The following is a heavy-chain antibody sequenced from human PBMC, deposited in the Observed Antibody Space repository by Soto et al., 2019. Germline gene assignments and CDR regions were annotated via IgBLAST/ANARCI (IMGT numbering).Heavy chain of an antibody. D-gene: IGHD3-22*01. J-gene: IGHJ5*02. CDR2: IYHSGST. V-gene: IGHV4-4*02. CDR3: ARVGPWVPYYYDSSPYTFENWFDP. Sequence: PSETLSLTCAVSGGSISSSNWWSWVRQPPGKGLEWIGEIYHSGSTNYNPSLKSRVTISVDKSKNQFSLKLSSVTAADTAVYYCARVGPWVPYYYDSSPYTFENWFDPWGQGTLVTVSS. CDR1: GGSISSSNW.